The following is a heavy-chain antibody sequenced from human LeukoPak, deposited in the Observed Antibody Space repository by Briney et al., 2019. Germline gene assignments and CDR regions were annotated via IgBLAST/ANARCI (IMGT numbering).Heavy chain of an antibody. J-gene: IGHJ4*02. V-gene: IGHV1-69*13. D-gene: IGHD3-10*01. Sequence: ASVTVSFTASGGTFSIYAISWVRQAPGQGLEWMGGIIPIFGTANYAQKFQGRVTITADESTSTAYMELSSLRSEDTAVYYCARGTYYHGSGSYSTDYWGQGTLVTVSS. CDR1: GGTFSIYA. CDR3: ARGTYYHGSGSYSTDY. CDR2: IIPIFGTA.